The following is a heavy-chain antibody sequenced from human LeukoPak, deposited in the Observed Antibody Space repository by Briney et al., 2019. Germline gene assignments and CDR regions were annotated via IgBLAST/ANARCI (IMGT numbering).Heavy chain of an antibody. V-gene: IGHV5-51*01. J-gene: IGHJ4*02. D-gene: IGHD3-22*01. CDR3: ARDYSYDSSGGYYYN. CDR1: GYSFTSYW. Sequence: GESLKISCKASGYSFTSYWIGWVRQMPGKGLEWMGIIYPGDSDTRYSPSFQGHVTISADKSISTAYLQWSSLKASDTAIYYCARDYSYDSSGGYYYNWGQGTLVTVSS. CDR2: IYPGDSDT.